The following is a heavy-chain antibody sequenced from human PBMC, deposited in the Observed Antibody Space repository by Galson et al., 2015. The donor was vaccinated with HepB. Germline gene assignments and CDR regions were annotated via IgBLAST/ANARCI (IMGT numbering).Heavy chain of an antibody. V-gene: IGHV3-30*18. CDR2: ISYDGSNR. CDR1: GFTFSSYG. CDR3: AKDEGYYYYGMDV. J-gene: IGHJ6*02. Sequence: LRLSCAVSGFTFSSYGMHWVRQAPGKGLEWVAVISYDGSNRYHADSVKGRFTISRDNSKDTLYLQMNSLRAEDTAVYYCAKDEGYYYYGMDVWGQGTTVTVSS.